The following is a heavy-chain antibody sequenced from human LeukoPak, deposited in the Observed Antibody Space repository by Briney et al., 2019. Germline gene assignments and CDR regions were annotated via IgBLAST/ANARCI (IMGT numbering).Heavy chain of an antibody. CDR1: GYTLTELS. J-gene: IGHJ4*02. CDR2: FDPEDDEI. V-gene: IGHV1-24*01. CDR3: ATETGNFYFYS. Sequence: ASVKVSCKVSGYTLTELSMHWVRQAPGKGLEWMGGFDPEDDEIIYAQRFQGRVNMTEDASTDTAYMELRSLRSADTAVYYCATETGNFYFYSWGQGTLVTVSS. D-gene: IGHD1-7*01.